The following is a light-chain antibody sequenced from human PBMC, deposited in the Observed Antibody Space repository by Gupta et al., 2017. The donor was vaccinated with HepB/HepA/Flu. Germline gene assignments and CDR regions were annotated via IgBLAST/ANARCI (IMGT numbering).Light chain of an antibody. CDR3: QAWDSSTKV. CDR1: KLGDKY. V-gene: IGLV3-1*01. Sequence: SYELTQPPSVSVSPGQTASITCSGDKLGDKYAFWYQQKPGQSPVLVIYQDSKRPSGIPERFSGSNSGNTATLTISGTQAMDEADYYCQAWDSSTKVFGGGTKLTVL. CDR2: QDS. J-gene: IGLJ2*01.